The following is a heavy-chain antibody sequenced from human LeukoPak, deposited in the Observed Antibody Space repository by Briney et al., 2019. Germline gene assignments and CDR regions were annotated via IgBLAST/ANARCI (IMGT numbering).Heavy chain of an antibody. D-gene: IGHD3-16*02. Sequence: GGSLRLSCAASGFTFGSPWMHWVRQAPGKGLVWVSRINSDGSATAYADSVKGRFTISRDNAENTLYLQMNSLRAEDTAVYYCARGTAGYHSSYFDYWGQGTLVTVSA. CDR2: INSDGSAT. J-gene: IGHJ4*02. V-gene: IGHV3-74*01. CDR3: ARGTAGYHSSYFDY. CDR1: GFTFGSPW.